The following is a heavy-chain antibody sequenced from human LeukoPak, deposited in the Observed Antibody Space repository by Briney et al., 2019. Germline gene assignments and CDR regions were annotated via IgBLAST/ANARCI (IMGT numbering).Heavy chain of an antibody. CDR1: GGSISSYY. CDR3: VQVGSDAFDI. D-gene: IGHD1-26*01. V-gene: IGHV4-59*08. CDR2: IYYSGST. J-gene: IGHJ3*02. Sequence: SETLSLTCTVSGGSISSYYWSWIRQPPGKGLEWIGCIYYSGSTNYNPSLKSRVTISVDTSKNQFSLKLSSVTAADTAVYYCVQVGSDAFDIWGQGTMVTVSS.